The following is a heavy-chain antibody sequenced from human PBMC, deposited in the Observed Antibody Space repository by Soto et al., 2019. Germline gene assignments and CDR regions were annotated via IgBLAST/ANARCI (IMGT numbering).Heavy chain of an antibody. Sequence: EVQLVESGGGLVKPGGSLRLSCAASGFIFSDYTMNWVRQAPGKGPEWVSSISGSSRCIRYADLVMGWFTISRDNAKNPLQLELNSLRAEDTAIYYCANWEGIAVDGPIHYGVDVGGHGTSVTVSS. CDR2: ISGSSRCI. CDR3: ANWEGIAVDGPIHYGVDV. V-gene: IGHV3-21*06. CDR1: GFIFSDYT. D-gene: IGHD6-19*01. J-gene: IGHJ6*02.